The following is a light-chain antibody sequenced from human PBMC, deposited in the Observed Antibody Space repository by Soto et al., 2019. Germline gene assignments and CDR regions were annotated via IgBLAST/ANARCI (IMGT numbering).Light chain of an antibody. Sequence: DIQMTQSPSSLSASVGDGVTITCRASESISTYLNWYQQKPGKAPKLLIYAASSLQSGVPSRFSASGSGTDFTLTVSSLQPEDFATYYCQQTYTTPLTFGGGTKVEIK. CDR1: ESISTY. CDR2: AAS. V-gene: IGKV1-39*01. J-gene: IGKJ4*01. CDR3: QQTYTTPLT.